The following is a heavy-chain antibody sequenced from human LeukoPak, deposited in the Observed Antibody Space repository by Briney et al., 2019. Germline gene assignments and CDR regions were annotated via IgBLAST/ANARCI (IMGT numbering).Heavy chain of an antibody. Sequence: GGSLRLSCAASGFTFNSYSMNWVRQAPGKGLEWVANIKQDGSEKYYVDSVKGRFTISRDNAKNSLYLQMNSLRAEDTAVYYCARGFDGDSLFDYWGQGTLVTVSS. CDR1: GFTFNSYS. V-gene: IGHV3-7*01. J-gene: IGHJ4*02. D-gene: IGHD4-17*01. CDR3: ARGFDGDSLFDY. CDR2: IKQDGSEK.